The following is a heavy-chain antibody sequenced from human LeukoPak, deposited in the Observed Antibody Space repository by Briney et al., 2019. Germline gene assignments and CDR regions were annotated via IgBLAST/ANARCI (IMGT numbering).Heavy chain of an antibody. V-gene: IGHV1-2*02. Sequence: ASVKVSCKTSGYTFTGFYLHCARNTPGHGLEWLVWINTNSGGTHSAQKSQARVTITKDTSISTAYMDLIWLSSHDTAVYYCARVWYIGRYLDYWGQGTLVTVSS. CDR3: ARVWYIGRYLDY. CDR1: GYTFTGFY. J-gene: IGHJ4*02. CDR2: INTNSGGT. D-gene: IGHD1-26*01.